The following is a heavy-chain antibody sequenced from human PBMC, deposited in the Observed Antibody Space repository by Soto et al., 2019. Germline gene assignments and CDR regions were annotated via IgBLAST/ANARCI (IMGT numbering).Heavy chain of an antibody. CDR2: ISGYNGNT. Sequence: QVQLVQSGAEVKKPGASVKVSCKASGYTFTSYGISWVRQAPGQGLEWMGWISGYNGNTNYAQKLQGRVTMTTEASTSKAYMELRSLRSDDKAVYYCAREGIWGSYRYEGAEYFQHWGQGTLVTVSS. CDR3: AREGIWGSYRYEGAEYFQH. CDR1: GYTFTSYG. V-gene: IGHV1-18*01. D-gene: IGHD3-16*02. J-gene: IGHJ1*01.